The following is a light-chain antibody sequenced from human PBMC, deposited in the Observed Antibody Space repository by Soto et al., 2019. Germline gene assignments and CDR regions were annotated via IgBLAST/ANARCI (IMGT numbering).Light chain of an antibody. J-gene: IGKJ3*01. CDR1: QSSSSY. CDR3: QKSYSTPRVT. V-gene: IGKV1-39*01. CDR2: AAS. Sequence: DIQMTQSPSSLSASVGDRVTITCRARQSSSSYLNWYQQKPGKAPNLLIYAASSLQSGVPSRFSGSGSGTDFTLTISSLQPEDFATYYCQKSYSTPRVTFGPGTKVDIK.